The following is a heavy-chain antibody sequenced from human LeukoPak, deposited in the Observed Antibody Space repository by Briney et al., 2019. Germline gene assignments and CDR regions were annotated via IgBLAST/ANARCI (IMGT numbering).Heavy chain of an antibody. V-gene: IGHV1-18*01. D-gene: IGHD6-13*01. CDR3: ARGDFSWYEGGFDY. CDR1: GGTFSSYA. CDR2: ISAYNGNT. Sequence: ASVKVSCKASGGTFSSYAISWVRQAPGQGLEWMGWISAYNGNTNYAQKLQGRVTMTTDTSTSTAYMELRSLRSDDTAVYYCARGDFSWYEGGFDYWGQGTLVTVSS. J-gene: IGHJ4*02.